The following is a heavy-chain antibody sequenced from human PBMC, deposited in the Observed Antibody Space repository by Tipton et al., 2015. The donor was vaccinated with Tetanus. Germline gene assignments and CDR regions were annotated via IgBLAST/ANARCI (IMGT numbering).Heavy chain of an antibody. CDR3: GTSWGSGAFDL. D-gene: IGHD7-27*01. Sequence: SLRLSCAASGFTFSSYRMSWVRQAPGKGLEWVANIKHDGSEKWYAVSVEGRFTISRDNTKNSRYLQMNSLRAEDTALYHCGTSWGSGAFDLWGQGTMVTVSS. V-gene: IGHV3-7*01. CDR1: GFTFSSYR. CDR2: IKHDGSEK. J-gene: IGHJ3*01.